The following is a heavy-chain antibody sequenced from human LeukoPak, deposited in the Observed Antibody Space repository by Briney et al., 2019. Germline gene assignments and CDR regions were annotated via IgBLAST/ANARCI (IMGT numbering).Heavy chain of an antibody. CDR1: GGSFSGYY. CDR3: ARVEMATIGIDY. D-gene: IGHD5-24*01. CDR2: INHSGST. V-gene: IGHV4-34*01. Sequence: SETLSLTCAVYGGSFSGYYWSWIRQPPGKGLEWIGEINHSGSTNYNPSLKSRVTISVDTSKNQFSLKPSSVTAADTAVYYCARVEMATIGIDYWGQGTLVTVSS. J-gene: IGHJ4*02.